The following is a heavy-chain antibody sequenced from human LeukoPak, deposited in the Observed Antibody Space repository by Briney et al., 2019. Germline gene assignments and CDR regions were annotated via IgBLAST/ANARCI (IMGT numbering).Heavy chain of an antibody. J-gene: IGHJ3*02. D-gene: IGHD3-10*01. Sequence: GSLRLSCAASGFTFSSYSMNWVRQAPGKGLEWIGHMFYSGTTSYNPSLKSRVAISVDTFKSRVSLTVTSVTAADTAVYYCVGEKSFFGEAIWSQGTLVTVSS. CDR2: MFYSGTT. V-gene: IGHV4-59*01. CDR1: GFTFSSYS. CDR3: VGEKSFFGEAI.